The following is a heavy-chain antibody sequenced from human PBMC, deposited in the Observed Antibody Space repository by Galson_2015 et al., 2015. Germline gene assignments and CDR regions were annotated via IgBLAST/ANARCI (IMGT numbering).Heavy chain of an antibody. V-gene: IGHV3-7*01. J-gene: IGHJ4*02. Sequence: SLRLSCAASGFGFSSYWMTWVRQAPGKGLEWVANIKQDGNEKYYADSVKGRFTIFRDNAKNLLYLQMNNLRVEDTAVYYCARGGDGECNYWGQGTLVTVSS. CDR2: IKQDGNEK. CDR3: ARGGDGECNY. D-gene: IGHD2-21*01. CDR1: GFGFSSYW.